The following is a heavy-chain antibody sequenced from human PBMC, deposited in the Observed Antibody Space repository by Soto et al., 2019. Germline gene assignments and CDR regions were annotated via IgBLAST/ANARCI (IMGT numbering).Heavy chain of an antibody. J-gene: IGHJ4*02. V-gene: IGHV4-31*03. D-gene: IGHD3-22*01. CDR2: VYHNGNT. CDR3: ARVLPPRRYDTSGYFPDY. Sequence: ASETLSLTCTVSGGSISNSAYYWSWIRQPPGKALEWIGFVYHNGNTYYKPSLKSRITMSVDTSKNQFSLKLSSVTAADTAVYYCARVLPPRRYDTSGYFPDYWGQGTLVTVSS. CDR1: GGSISNSAYY.